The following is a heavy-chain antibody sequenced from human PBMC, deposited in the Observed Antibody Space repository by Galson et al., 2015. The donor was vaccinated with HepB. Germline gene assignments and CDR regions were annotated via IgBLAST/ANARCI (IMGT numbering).Heavy chain of an antibody. J-gene: IGHJ4*02. CDR2: IKSKTDCGTT. CDR1: GFTFSNAW. CDR3: TTDPPYY. Sequence: SLRLSCAASGFTFSNAWMSWVRQAPGKGLEWVGRIKSKTDCGTTDYAAPVKGRFTISRDDSKNTLYLQMNSLKTEDTAVYYCTTDPPYYWGQGTLVTVSS. V-gene: IGHV3-15*01.